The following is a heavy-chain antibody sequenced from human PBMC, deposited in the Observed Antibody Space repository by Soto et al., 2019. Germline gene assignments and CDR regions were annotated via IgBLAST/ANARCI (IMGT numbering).Heavy chain of an antibody. J-gene: IGHJ4*02. V-gene: IGHV4-30-4*01. Sequence: NPSETLSLTCTVSGGSISSGDYYWSWIRQPPGKGLEWIGYIYYSGSTYYNPSLKSRVTISVDTSKNQFSLKLSSVTAADTAVYYCASHYYGSGSLFDYWGQGTLVTVSS. CDR3: ASHYYGSGSLFDY. D-gene: IGHD3-10*01. CDR2: IYYSGST. CDR1: GGSISSGDYY.